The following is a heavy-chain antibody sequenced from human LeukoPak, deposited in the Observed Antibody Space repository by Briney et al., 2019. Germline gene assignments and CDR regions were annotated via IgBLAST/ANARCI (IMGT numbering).Heavy chain of an antibody. Sequence: GGSLRLSCAASGFTFSSYGMHWVRQAPGKGLEWVAFIRYDGSNKYYADSVKGRFTISRDNSKNTLYLQMNSLRAEDTAVYYCAKETSIAARWSFDYWGQGTLVTVST. CDR3: AKETSIAARWSFDY. J-gene: IGHJ4*02. D-gene: IGHD6-6*01. CDR2: IRYDGSNK. CDR1: GFTFSSYG. V-gene: IGHV3-30*02.